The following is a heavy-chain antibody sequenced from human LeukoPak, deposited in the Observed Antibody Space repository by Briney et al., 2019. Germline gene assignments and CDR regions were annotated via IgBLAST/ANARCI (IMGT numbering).Heavy chain of an antibody. D-gene: IGHD2-15*01. J-gene: IGHJ4*02. Sequence: SETLSLTCAVYGGSFSGYYWSWIRQPPGKGLEWIGEINHSGSTNYNPSLKSRVTISVDTSKNQFSLKLSSVTAADTAVYYCARDQTPFYWGQGSLVTVSS. CDR1: GGSFSGYY. CDR3: ARDQTPFY. CDR2: INHSGST. V-gene: IGHV4-34*01.